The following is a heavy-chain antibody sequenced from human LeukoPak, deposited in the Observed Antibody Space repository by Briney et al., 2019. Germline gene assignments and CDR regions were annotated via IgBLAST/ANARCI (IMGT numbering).Heavy chain of an antibody. CDR2: IYYSGST. CDR1: GGSISSSSYY. J-gene: IGHJ4*02. D-gene: IGHD3-16*01. V-gene: IGHV4-39*01. Sequence: SETLSLTCTVSGGSISSSSYYWGWIRQPPGKGLEWIGSIYYSGSTYYNPSLKSRVTISVDTSKNQFSLRLSSVTAADTAVYYCARGDMITFGGVPFDYWGQGTLVAVSS. CDR3: ARGDMITFGGVPFDY.